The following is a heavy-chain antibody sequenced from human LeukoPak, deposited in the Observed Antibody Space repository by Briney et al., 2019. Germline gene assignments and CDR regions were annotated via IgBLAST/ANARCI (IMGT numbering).Heavy chain of an antibody. CDR2: IYSGGST. V-gene: IGHV3-66*01. D-gene: IGHD3-10*01. CDR1: GFTLSSNY. Sequence: GGSLRLSCAASGFTLSSNYMSWVRQAPGKGLEWVSVIYSGGSTYYADSVKGRFTISRDNSKNTLYLQMNSLRAEDTAVYYCARGAGTYGSGNRDFDPWGQGTLVTVSS. J-gene: IGHJ5*02. CDR3: ARGAGTYGSGNRDFDP.